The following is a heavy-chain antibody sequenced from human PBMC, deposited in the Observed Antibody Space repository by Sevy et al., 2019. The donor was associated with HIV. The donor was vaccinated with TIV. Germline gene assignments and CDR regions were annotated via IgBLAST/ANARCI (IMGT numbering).Heavy chain of an antibody. J-gene: IGHJ6*02. CDR2: IIPLFGTT. D-gene: IGHD1-1*01. V-gene: IGHV1-69*13. CDR3: ASERGGPVQLERLTSYYGMDI. Sequence: ASVKVSCKASGGPFNTYAITWIRQALGQGLEWMGGIIPLFGTTTYAHHFQGRITITADESRTTAYMELSSLRSEDTAVYYCASERGGPVQLERLTSYYGMDIWGQGTTVTVSS. CDR1: GGPFNTYA.